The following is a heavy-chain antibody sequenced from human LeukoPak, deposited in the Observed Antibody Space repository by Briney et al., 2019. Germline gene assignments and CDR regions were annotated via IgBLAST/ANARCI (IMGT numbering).Heavy chain of an antibody. CDR1: GFTFSSYW. D-gene: IGHD3-22*01. Sequence: PGGSLRLSCAASGFTFSSYWMTWLRQAPGKGLEWVANIRGDGSLKYYLDSVKGRFTISRDNAKNSLYLQMNSLRAEDTAVYYCARDANYHDSSVYYDAFDIWGQGTMVTVSS. CDR3: ARDANYHDSSVYYDAFDI. J-gene: IGHJ3*02. V-gene: IGHV3-7*01. CDR2: IRGDGSLK.